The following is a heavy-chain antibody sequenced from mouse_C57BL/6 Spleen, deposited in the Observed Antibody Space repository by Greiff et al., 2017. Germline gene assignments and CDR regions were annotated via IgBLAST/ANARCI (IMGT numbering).Heavy chain of an antibody. V-gene: IGHV5-17*01. D-gene: IGHD2-3*01. CDR1: GFTFSDYG. CDR3: ARPYDGYYLDY. CDR2: ISSGSSTI. Sequence: EVMLVESGGGLVKPGGSLKLSCAASGFTFSDYGMHWVRQAPEKGLEWVAYISSGSSTIYYADTVKGRCTISRDNAKNTLFLQMTSLRSEDTAMYYGARPYDGYYLDYWGQGTTLTVSS. J-gene: IGHJ2*01.